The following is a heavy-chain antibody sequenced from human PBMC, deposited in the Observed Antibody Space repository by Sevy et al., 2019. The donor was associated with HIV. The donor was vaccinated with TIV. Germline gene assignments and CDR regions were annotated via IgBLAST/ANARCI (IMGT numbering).Heavy chain of an antibody. D-gene: IGHD6-19*01. CDR2: INAGNGNT. J-gene: IGHJ5*02. Sequence: ASVKVSCKASGYTFTSYAMHWVRQAPGQRLEWMGWINAGNGNTKYSQKFQGRVTITRDKSASTAYMELSSLRSEDTAVYYCARESPPPYSSGWYWFDPWGQGTLVTVSS. V-gene: IGHV1-3*01. CDR1: GYTFTSYA. CDR3: ARESPPPYSSGWYWFDP.